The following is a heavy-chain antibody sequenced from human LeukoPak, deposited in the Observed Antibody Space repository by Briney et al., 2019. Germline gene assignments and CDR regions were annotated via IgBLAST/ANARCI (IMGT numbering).Heavy chain of an antibody. D-gene: IGHD1-26*01. CDR3: ARAYSGSYFGAFDI. V-gene: IGHV4-30-2*01. Sequence: SQTLSLTCAVSGGSISSGGYSWSWIRQPPGTGLEWIGYIYHSGSTYYNPSLKSRVTISVDRSKNQFSLKLSSVTAADTAVYYCARAYSGSYFGAFDIWGQGTMVTVSS. J-gene: IGHJ3*02. CDR2: IYHSGST. CDR1: GGSISSGGYS.